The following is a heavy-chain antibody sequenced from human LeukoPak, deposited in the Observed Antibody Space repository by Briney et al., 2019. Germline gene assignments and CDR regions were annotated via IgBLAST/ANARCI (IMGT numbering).Heavy chain of an antibody. V-gene: IGHV3-48*02. J-gene: IGHJ4*02. Sequence: GGSLRLSCAASGFTLSSYSMNWVRQAPGKGLEWVSDISSSSSTIYYADSVKGRFTISRDNAKNSLYLQMNSLRDEDTAVYYCARADPSGYSYGSFDYWGQGTLVTVSS. CDR1: GFTLSSYS. CDR2: ISSSSSTI. CDR3: ARADPSGYSYGSFDY. D-gene: IGHD5-18*01.